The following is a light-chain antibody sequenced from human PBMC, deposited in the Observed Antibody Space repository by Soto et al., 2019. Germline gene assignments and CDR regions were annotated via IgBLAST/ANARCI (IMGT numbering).Light chain of an antibody. Sequence: IGLSQYPSTLSLSTGERATLSCRASQSVRSSYLACYQQKPGHAPSLLIYGASSMATGIPDRFIGSGSGTDFTLPINRLEPEGFAVYYCQPYGGMWTFAQGAKVDIK. CDR3: QPYGGMWT. CDR1: QSVRSSY. V-gene: IGKV3-20*01. CDR2: GAS. J-gene: IGKJ1*01.